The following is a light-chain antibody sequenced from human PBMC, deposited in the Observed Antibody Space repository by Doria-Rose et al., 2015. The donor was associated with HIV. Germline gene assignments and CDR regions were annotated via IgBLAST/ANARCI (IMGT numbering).Light chain of an antibody. V-gene: IGKV4-1*01. CDR2: WAS. CDR3: RQYYDTPS. CDR1: QSLLYTSKNY. Sequence: DIQMTQSPESLGMSLGERATLNCKSNQSLLYTSKNYLAWYQQEPGQPPKLLIYWASTRQSGVPARLSGSGSGTDFTLTISSLEAEDVAVYYCRQYYDTPSFGPGTTVDIK. J-gene: IGKJ3*01.